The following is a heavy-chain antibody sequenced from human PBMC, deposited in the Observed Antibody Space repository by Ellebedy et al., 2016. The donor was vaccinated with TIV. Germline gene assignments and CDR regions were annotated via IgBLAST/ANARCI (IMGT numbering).Heavy chain of an antibody. V-gene: IGHV3-74*01. CDR2: MNSDGSST. J-gene: IGHJ4*02. CDR3: ARGGAGFDSMHRELSFDS. CDR1: GFTFRNDW. D-gene: IGHD1-26*01. Sequence: GGSLRLXXAASGFTFRNDWMHWVRQAPGKGLVWVSRMNSDGSSTNYADSVKGRFTISRDNAKNTLYLQMHSLRAEDTAVYYCARGGAGFDSMHRELSFDSWGQGTLVTVPS.